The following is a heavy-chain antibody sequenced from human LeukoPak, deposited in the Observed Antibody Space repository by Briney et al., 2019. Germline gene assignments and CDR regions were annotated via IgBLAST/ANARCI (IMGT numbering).Heavy chain of an antibody. V-gene: IGHV3-30*03. CDR1: GFTFSNYD. J-gene: IGHJ4*02. CDR3: ARDRMVYTY. Sequence: GGSLRLSCAATGFTFSNYDMNWVRQAPGKGLEWVSFISYDGSKEDYADSVRGRFTISRDNSKNTLYLQMNSLRAEETAVYYCARDRMVYTYWGQGTLVTVSS. CDR2: ISYDGSKE. D-gene: IGHD3-10*01.